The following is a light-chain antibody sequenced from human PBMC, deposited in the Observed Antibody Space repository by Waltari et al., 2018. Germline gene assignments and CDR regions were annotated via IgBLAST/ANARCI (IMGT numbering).Light chain of an antibody. CDR1: QSVSTW. Sequence: DIQMTQSPSTLSASVRDSVTITCRASQSVSTWLAWYQQKPGKAPKLLIFKTSNLESGVPSRFRGSGSGTEFTLTISSLQPDDSASYYCLQYDTYSTWTFGQGTRVEVK. V-gene: IGKV1-5*03. CDR3: LQYDTYSTWT. CDR2: KTS. J-gene: IGKJ1*01.